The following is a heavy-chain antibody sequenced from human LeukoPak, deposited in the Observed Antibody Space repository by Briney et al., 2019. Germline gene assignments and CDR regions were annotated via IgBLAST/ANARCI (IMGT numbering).Heavy chain of an antibody. D-gene: IGHD5-12*01. V-gene: IGHV3-48*04. CDR3: ARGPSGYHNT. CDR1: GFTFSSYS. Sequence: GGSLRLSCAASGFTFSSYSMNWVRQAPGKGLEWVSYISGTGLTIYYADSVKGRFTISRDNAKNSLYLQMNSLRAEDTAVYYCARGPSGYHNTGGQGTLVTVSS. J-gene: IGHJ4*02. CDR2: ISGTGLTI.